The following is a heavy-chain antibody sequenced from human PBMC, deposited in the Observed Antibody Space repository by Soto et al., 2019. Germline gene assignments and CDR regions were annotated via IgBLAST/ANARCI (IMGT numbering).Heavy chain of an antibody. CDR2: IIPIFGTA. V-gene: IGHV1-69*12. CDR3: ARTEKYCDYYYYYYGMDV. CDR1: GGTFSSYA. J-gene: IGHJ6*02. Sequence: QVQLVQSGAEVKKPGSSVKVSCKASGGTFSSYAISWVRQAPGQGLEWMGGIIPIFGTANYAQKFQGRVTITADESTSTAYMELSSLRSEDTAVYYCARTEKYCDYYYYYYGMDVWGQGTTVTVSS. D-gene: IGHD4-17*01.